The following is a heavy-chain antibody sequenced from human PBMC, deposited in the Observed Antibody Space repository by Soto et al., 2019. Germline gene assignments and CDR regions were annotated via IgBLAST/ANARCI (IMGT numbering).Heavy chain of an antibody. J-gene: IGHJ6*03. Sequence: ASVKVSCKVSGYTLTELSMHWVRQAPGKGLEWMGGFDPEDGETIYAQKFQGRVTMTEDTSTDTAYMELSSLRSEDTAVYYCATDQSYNYYYYMDVWGKGTTVTVSS. CDR1: GYTLTELS. CDR2: FDPEDGET. V-gene: IGHV1-24*01. D-gene: IGHD1-26*01. CDR3: ATDQSYNYYYYMDV.